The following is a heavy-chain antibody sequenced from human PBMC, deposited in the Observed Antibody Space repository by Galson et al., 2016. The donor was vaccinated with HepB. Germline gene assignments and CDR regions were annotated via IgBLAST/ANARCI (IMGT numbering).Heavy chain of an antibody. CDR3: ARDLGGSSCLDY. V-gene: IGHV3-7*01. CDR2: IKQDGSEK. D-gene: IGHD6-6*01. CDR1: GFTFTTYW. Sequence: SLRPSCAASGFTFTTYWMGWVRQAPGKGLELVATIKQDGSEKYYVDSVKGRFTISRDNSRNTLYLQMNSLRAEDTAVYYCARDLGGSSCLDYWGQGTLVTVSS. J-gene: IGHJ4*02.